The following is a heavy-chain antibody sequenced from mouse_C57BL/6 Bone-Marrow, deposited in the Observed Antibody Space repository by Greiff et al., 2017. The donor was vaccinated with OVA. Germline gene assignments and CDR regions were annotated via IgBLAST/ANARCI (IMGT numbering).Heavy chain of an antibody. D-gene: IGHD4-1*01. CDR1: GFSFNTYA. CDR2: IRSKSNNYAT. Sequence: GGGLVQPKGSLKLSCAASGFSFNTYAMNWVRQAPGKGLEWVARIRSKSNNYATYYADSVKDRFTISRDDSESMLYLQMNNLKTEDTAMYYCVRHEGTGPLDYWGQGTTLTVSS. J-gene: IGHJ2*01. V-gene: IGHV10-1*01. CDR3: VRHEGTGPLDY.